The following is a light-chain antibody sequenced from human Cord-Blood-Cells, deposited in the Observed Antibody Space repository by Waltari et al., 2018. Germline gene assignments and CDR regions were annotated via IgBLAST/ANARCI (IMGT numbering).Light chain of an antibody. CDR1: QSISSW. CDR2: DAS. Sequence: DIQMTQSPSTLSAYVGDRVTSTCRPSQSISSWLAWYQQKPGKAPKLLIYDASSLESGVPSRFSGSGSGTEFTLTISSLQPDDFATYYCQQYNSYSKTFGPGTKVDIK. CDR3: QQYNSYSKT. J-gene: IGKJ3*01. V-gene: IGKV1-5*01.